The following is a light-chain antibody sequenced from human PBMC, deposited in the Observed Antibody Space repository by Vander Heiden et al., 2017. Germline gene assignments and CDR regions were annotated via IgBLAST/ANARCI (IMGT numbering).Light chain of an antibody. CDR3: QQRSNWPLT. V-gene: IGKV3-11*01. CDR2: DAS. CDR1: QSVSSY. Sequence: EIVFTKSPATLSLSPGERATLSCRASQSVSSYLAWYQQKPGQAPRLLIYDASNRATGIPARFSGSGSGTDFTLTISSLEPEDFAVYYCQQRSNWPLTFGGGTKVEIK. J-gene: IGKJ4*01.